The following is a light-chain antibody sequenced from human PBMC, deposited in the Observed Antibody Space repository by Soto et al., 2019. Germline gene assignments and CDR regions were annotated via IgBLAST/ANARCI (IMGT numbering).Light chain of an antibody. J-gene: IGKJ4*01. V-gene: IGKV1D-12*01. CDR1: QAIRSW. CDR2: AAS. Sequence: DIQMTQSPSFVSASVGDRVTITCRASQAIRSWLAWYQQKPGEAPKRLIFAASTLQSGVPSRFNRSGPATAFTIPISSLQPEAFETYYCQQSHRCRATFGGGTKVEI. CDR3: QQSHRCRAT.